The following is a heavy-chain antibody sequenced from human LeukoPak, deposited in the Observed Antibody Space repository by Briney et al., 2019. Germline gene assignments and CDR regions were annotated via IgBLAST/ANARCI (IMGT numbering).Heavy chain of an antibody. CDR3: ARNSDMARDTIDY. V-gene: IGHV1-69*05. CDR2: IIPIFGTA. CDR1: GGTFSSYA. D-gene: IGHD5-24*01. Sequence: SVKVSCKASGGTFSSYAISWVRQAPGQGLEWMGGIIPIFGTANYAQKFQGRVTITTDESTSTAYMELSSLRSEDTAVYYCARNSDMARDTIDYWGQGTLVTVSS. J-gene: IGHJ4*02.